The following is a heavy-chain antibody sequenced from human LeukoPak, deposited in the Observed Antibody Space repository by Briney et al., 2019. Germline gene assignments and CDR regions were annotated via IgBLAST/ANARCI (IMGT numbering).Heavy chain of an antibody. V-gene: IGHV3-66*01. CDR1: GFTVSSNY. D-gene: IGHD3-22*01. J-gene: IGHJ4*02. CDR3: ARGYFDSSGEFDY. CDR2: IYSGGST. Sequence: GRSLRLSCAASGFTVSSNYMSWVRQAPGKGLEWVSIIYSGGSTYYADSVKDGFTISRDNSKNTLYLQMNSLRAEDTAMYYCARGYFDSSGEFDYWGQGTLVTVSS.